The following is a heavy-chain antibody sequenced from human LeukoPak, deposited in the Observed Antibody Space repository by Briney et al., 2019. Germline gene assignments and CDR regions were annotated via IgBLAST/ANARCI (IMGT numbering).Heavy chain of an antibody. J-gene: IGHJ5*02. CDR3: ATAGTTSPGFDP. Sequence: ASVKVSCKASGYTFTDYYMHWVQQAPGKGLEWMGRVDPEDGETIYAEKFQGRVTITADTSTDTAYMELSSLRSEDTAVYYCATAGTTSPGFDPWGQGTLVTVSS. D-gene: IGHD1-26*01. CDR1: GYTFTDYY. V-gene: IGHV1-69-2*01. CDR2: VDPEDGET.